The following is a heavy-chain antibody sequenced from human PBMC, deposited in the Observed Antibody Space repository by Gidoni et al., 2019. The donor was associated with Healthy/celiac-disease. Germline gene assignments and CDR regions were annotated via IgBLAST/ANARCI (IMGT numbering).Heavy chain of an antibody. CDR2: IDWDDDK. V-gene: IGHV2-70*04. Sequence: QVTLKESGPALVKPTQTLTLPCTFSGFSLSTSGMRVSWIRQPPGKALEWLARIDWDDDKFYSTSLKTRLTISKDTSKNQVVLTMTNMDPVDTATYYCARGVAGKGRGYFDYWGQGTLVTVSS. CDR3: ARGVAGKGRGYFDY. CDR1: GFSLSTSGMR. D-gene: IGHD6-19*01. J-gene: IGHJ4*02.